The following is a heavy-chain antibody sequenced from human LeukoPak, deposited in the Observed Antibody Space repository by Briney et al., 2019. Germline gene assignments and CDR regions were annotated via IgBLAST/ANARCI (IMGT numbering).Heavy chain of an antibody. CDR2: IYHSGST. V-gene: IGHV4-38-2*02. CDR1: GYSISSAYY. D-gene: IGHD6-13*01. Sequence: PSETLSLTRTVSGYSISSAYYWGWIRQPPGKGLEWIGSIYHSGSTYYNPSLKSRVTISVDTSKNQFSLKLSSVTAADTAVYYCARDIAAAAFDAFDIWGQGTMVTVSS. J-gene: IGHJ3*02. CDR3: ARDIAAAAFDAFDI.